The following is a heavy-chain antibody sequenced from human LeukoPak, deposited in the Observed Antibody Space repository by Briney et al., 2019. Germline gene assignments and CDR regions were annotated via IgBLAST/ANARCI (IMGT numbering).Heavy chain of an antibody. J-gene: IGHJ5*02. CDR1: GSTFDDYG. Sequence: SGGSLRLSCAASGSTFDDYGMSWVRQAPGKGLEWVSGINWNGGSTGYADSVKGRFTISRDNAKNSLYLQMNSLRAEDTALYHCARGKYCSSTSCYAFDPWGQGTLVTVSS. D-gene: IGHD2-2*01. CDR3: ARGKYCSSTSCYAFDP. CDR2: INWNGGST. V-gene: IGHV3-20*01.